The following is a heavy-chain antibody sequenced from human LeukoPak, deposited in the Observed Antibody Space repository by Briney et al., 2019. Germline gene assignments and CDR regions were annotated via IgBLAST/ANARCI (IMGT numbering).Heavy chain of an antibody. CDR3: ARDKKGASCYDY. D-gene: IGHD4/OR15-4a*01. Sequence: KPSETLSLTCTVSGGSISSYYWSWIRQPPGKGLEWIGYIYYSGSTSYNPSLKSRVTISVDTSKNQFSLKLSSVTAADTAVYYCARDKKGASCYDYWGQGTLVTVSS. V-gene: IGHV4-59*01. CDR2: IYYSGST. J-gene: IGHJ4*03. CDR1: GGSISSYY.